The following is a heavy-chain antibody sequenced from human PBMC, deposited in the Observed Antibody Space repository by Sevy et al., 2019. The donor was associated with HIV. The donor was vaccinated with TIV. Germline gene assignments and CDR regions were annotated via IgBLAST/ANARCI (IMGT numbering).Heavy chain of an antibody. CDR2: IIPIFGTA. J-gene: IGHJ3*02. Sequence: ASVKVSCKASGGTFSSYAISWVRQAPGQGLEWMGGIIPIFGTANYAQKFQGRVTITADESTSTAYMKLSSLRSEDTAVYCCARPMVRGVIGVSAFDIWGQGTMVTVSS. CDR1: GGTFSSYA. D-gene: IGHD3-10*01. V-gene: IGHV1-69*13. CDR3: ARPMVRGVIGVSAFDI.